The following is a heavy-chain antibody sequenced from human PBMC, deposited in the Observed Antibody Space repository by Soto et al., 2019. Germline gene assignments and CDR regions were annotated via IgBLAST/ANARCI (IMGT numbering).Heavy chain of an antibody. CDR1: GYILSDLS. J-gene: IGHJ3*02. CDR3: ARRQWLVNDAFDI. D-gene: IGHD6-19*01. V-gene: IGHV1-24*01. CDR2: FDPEEGQT. Sequence: QVQLVQSGAEVKKPGASVKVSCKVSGYILSDLSLHWVRQAPGRGLEWMGGFDPEEGQTLYAQELEDRVTMTTDTSTSTAYMELRSLRSDDTAVYYCARRQWLVNDAFDIWGQGTMVTVSS.